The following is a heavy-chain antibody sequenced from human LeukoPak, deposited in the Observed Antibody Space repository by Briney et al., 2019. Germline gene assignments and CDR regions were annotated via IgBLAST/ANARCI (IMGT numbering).Heavy chain of an antibody. CDR1: GFTFSSYG. CDR2: IWYVGSNK. V-gene: IGHV3-33*06. J-gene: IGHJ4*02. D-gene: IGHD2-15*01. CDR3: AKGWGERYCSGGSCLYYFDY. Sequence: GGSLRLSCAASGFTFSSYGMHWVRQAPGKGLEWVAVIWYVGSNKYYADSVKGRFSFSRDNSKNALYLQMNSLRAEDTAVYYCAKGWGERYCSGGSCLYYFDYWGQGTLVTVSS.